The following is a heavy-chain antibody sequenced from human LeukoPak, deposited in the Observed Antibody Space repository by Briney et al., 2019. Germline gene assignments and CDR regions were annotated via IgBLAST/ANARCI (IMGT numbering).Heavy chain of an antibody. CDR1: GFTSSSYA. J-gene: IGHJ3*02. Sequence: PGGSLRLSCAASGFTSSSYAMSWVRQAPGKGLEWVSYISSSSSTIYYADSVKGRFTISRDNAKNSLYLQMSSLRAEDTAVYYCAKDLDPYYYDSSGYYPDAFDIWGQGTMVTVSS. CDR2: ISSSSSTI. V-gene: IGHV3-48*01. D-gene: IGHD3-22*01. CDR3: AKDLDPYYYDSSGYYPDAFDI.